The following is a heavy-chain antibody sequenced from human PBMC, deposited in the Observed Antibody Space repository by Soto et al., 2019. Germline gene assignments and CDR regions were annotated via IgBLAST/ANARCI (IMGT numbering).Heavy chain of an antibody. CDR3: ARGIKNYYGMDV. J-gene: IGHJ6*02. Sequence: EAQLVESGGGLVQPGGSLRLSCAASGFTFSSYWMHWVRQAPGKGLVWVSRLKSDGSNTNYADSVKGRFTISRDNAKNTLYLQMNSLRAEDTAVYYCARGIKNYYGMDVWGQGTTVTVSS. CDR1: GFTFSSYW. D-gene: IGHD2-15*01. CDR2: LKSDGSNT. V-gene: IGHV3-74*01.